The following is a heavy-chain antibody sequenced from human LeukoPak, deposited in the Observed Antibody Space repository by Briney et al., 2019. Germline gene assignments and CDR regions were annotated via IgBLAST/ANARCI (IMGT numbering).Heavy chain of an antibody. J-gene: IGHJ4*02. V-gene: IGHV3-73*01. Sequence: GGSLRLSCAASGFTFSGSAMHWVRQASGKGLEWVGRIRSKANSYATAYAASVKGRFTISRDDSKNTAYLQMNSLTTEDTAVYYCTRHTGDCSSTSCYGDPYFDYWGQGTLVTVSS. CDR1: GFTFSGSA. CDR2: IRSKANSYAT. CDR3: TRHTGDCSSTSCYGDPYFDY. D-gene: IGHD2-2*01.